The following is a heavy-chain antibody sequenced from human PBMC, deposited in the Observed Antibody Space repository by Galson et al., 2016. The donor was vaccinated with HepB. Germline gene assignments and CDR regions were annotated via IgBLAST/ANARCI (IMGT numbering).Heavy chain of an antibody. CDR2: IKNDGTTT. Sequence: SLRLSCAASGLTFSANWMTWVRQAPGKGLVWVSHIKNDGTTTNYEDSVRGRFIISRDNAKNTLYLQMNSLRAEDTAVYYCARLALVSAGTVDYWGQGTLVVVSS. CDR1: GLTFSANW. D-gene: IGHD2-2*01. V-gene: IGHV3-74*01. J-gene: IGHJ4*02. CDR3: ARLALVSAGTVDY.